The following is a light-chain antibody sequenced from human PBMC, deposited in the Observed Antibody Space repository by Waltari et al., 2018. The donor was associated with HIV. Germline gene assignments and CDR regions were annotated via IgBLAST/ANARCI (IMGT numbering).Light chain of an antibody. J-gene: IGLJ2*01. Sequence: SVLPQPPSVSAAPGQKVTISCPGTSPNIGNNSASWSQQLPGTAPKLLIYDNNKRPSGIPDRFSGSKSGTSATLGITGLQTGDEADYYCGTWDSSLSAGGVFGGGTKLTVL. CDR2: DNN. CDR1: SPNIGNNS. V-gene: IGLV1-51*01. CDR3: GTWDSSLSAGGV.